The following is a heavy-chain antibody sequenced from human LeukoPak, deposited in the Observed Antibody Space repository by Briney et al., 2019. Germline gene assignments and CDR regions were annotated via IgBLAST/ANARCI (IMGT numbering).Heavy chain of an antibody. V-gene: IGHV4-59*08. J-gene: IGHJ4*02. CDR3: ARKGVSDLYYFDS. CDR2: IYYSGST. CDR1: GGSISNYY. D-gene: IGHD3-16*01. Sequence: PSETLSLTCTVSGGSISNYYWSWIRQPPGKGLEWMGNIYYSGSTNYNSSLKSRVTISVDTSKNQISLKLRSVTAADTAVYYCARKGVSDLYYFDSWGQGTLVTVSS.